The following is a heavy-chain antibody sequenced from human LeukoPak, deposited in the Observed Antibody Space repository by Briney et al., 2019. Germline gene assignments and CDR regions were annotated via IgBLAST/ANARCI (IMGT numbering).Heavy chain of an antibody. Sequence: GESLKISCKGSGYSFTNYWFGWVRQMPGKGPEWMGIIYPGDSDARYSPSYQGQVTISADKSISTAYLQWRSLKASDTARYNCARRIAAAGFDWFDPWGRGTLATVPS. V-gene: IGHV5-51*01. CDR1: GYSFTNYW. D-gene: IGHD6-13*01. CDR3: ARRIAAAGFDWFDP. J-gene: IGHJ5*02. CDR2: IYPGDSDA.